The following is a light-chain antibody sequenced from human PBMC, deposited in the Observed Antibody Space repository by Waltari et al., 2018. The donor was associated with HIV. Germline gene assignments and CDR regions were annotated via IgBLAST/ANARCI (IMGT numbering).Light chain of an antibody. CDR2: DVT. Sequence: QSALTQPASVSGSPGQSITISCTGPSSDIGGFNYVSWYQHHPGKAPKLIIYDVTTRPSGAFIRFSGSKSGNTASLTISGLQADDECDYYCSSYTTNAAYVFGTGTRVTVL. J-gene: IGLJ1*01. CDR1: SSDIGGFNY. CDR3: SSYTTNAAYV. V-gene: IGLV2-14*01.